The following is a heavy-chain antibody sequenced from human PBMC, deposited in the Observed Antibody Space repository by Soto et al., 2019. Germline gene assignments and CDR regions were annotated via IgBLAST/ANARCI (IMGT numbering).Heavy chain of an antibody. CDR2: INYNGNT. V-gene: IGHV4-59*08. D-gene: IGHD3-22*01. CDR3: AGGGSIVVATRSLMDV. CDR1: GASISSHY. Sequence: SETLSLTCTVSGASISSHYWSWIRQAPGKGLEWIANINYNGNTNYNPSLKSRVTISVDTSKNQFSLTVISVTAADTAVYYCAGGGSIVVATRSLMDVWGGGTTVTVSS. J-gene: IGHJ6*03.